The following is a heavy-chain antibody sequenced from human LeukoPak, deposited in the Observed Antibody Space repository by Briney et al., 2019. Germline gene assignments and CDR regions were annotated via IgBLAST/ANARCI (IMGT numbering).Heavy chain of an antibody. V-gene: IGHV1-24*01. CDR1: GYTLTELS. J-gene: IGHJ4*02. Sequence: ASVKVSCKVSGYTLTELSMHWVRQAPGKGLEWMGGFDPEDGETIYAQKFQGRVTMTEDTSTDTAYMELSSLRSEDTAVYYCARGAGYYDSSGYYSPGTYHFDYWGQGTLVTVSS. CDR3: ARGAGYYDSSGYYSPGTYHFDY. CDR2: FDPEDGET. D-gene: IGHD3-22*01.